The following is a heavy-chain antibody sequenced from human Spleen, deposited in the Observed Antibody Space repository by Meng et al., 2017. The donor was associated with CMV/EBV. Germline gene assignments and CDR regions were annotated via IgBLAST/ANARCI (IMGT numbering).Heavy chain of an antibody. J-gene: IGHJ4*02. CDR2: IKSASDGGTT. CDR1: FTFSNVW. V-gene: IGHV3-15*01. Sequence: FTFSNVWMTWVRQVPRKGLEWVGRIKSASDGGTTEYAAHVKDRFTISRDDSKNTVHVQMDSLKSEDTAVYFCSIAVVVPAARAPFDYWGLGTLVTVSS. CDR3: SIAVVVPAARAPFDY. D-gene: IGHD2-2*01.